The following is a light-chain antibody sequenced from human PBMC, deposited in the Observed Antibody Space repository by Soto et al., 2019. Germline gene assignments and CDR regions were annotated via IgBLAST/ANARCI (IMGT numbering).Light chain of an antibody. CDR1: QTVSITY. J-gene: IGKJ5*01. V-gene: IGKV3-20*01. CDR2: GAS. Sequence: PGESAPLSRRASQTVSITYLPCYQQKPGQAPRLLIFGASKRATGIPDRFSGSGSGTDFTLTISRLEPEDFAVYYCQQYYRSSITFAQGTRLEIK. CDR3: QQYYRSSIT.